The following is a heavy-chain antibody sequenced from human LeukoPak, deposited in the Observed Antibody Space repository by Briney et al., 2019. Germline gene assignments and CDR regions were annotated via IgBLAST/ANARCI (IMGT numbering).Heavy chain of an antibody. V-gene: IGHV4-59*01. CDR3: ARSYSSGPFDL. J-gene: IGHJ4*02. Sequence: SETLSLTCTVSGDSSSSYYWNWIRQPPGRGLEWIGYIYYSGITKYNGSLKSRVTTSLDTSNNQFSLKLRSMTAADTAVYYCARSYSSGPFDLWGQGTLVIASS. CDR1: GDSSSSYY. CDR2: IYYSGIT. D-gene: IGHD6-19*01.